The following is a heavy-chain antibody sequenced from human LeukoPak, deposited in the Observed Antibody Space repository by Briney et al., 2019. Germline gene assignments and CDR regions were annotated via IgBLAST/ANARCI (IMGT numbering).Heavy chain of an antibody. CDR3: AKGGGYEAQYYYYYLDV. CDR2: VSSSGAGT. D-gene: IGHD5-12*01. V-gene: IGHV3-23*01. J-gene: IGHJ6*03. Sequence: PGGSLRLSCAASGFTFSGYAMSWVRQAPGKGLEWVSTVSSSGAGTYYADSVKGRFTISRDNSKNTLYLQMKSLRAEDTAVYYCAKGGGYEAQYYYYYLDVWGKGTTVTISS. CDR1: GFTFSGYA.